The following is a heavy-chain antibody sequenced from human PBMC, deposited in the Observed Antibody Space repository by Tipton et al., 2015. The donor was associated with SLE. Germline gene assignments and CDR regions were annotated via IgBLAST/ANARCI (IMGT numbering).Heavy chain of an antibody. CDR1: GGSITNSY. CDR2: IFYTGST. J-gene: IGHJ2*01. CDR3: ARRIPHHYYFDL. V-gene: IGHV4-59*01. Sequence: TLSLTCTVSGGSITNSYWTWIRQPPGKGLEWIGAIFYTGSTHYNPSLTSRATISLDTSKSHFSLRLTSVTAADTAVYFCARRIPHHYYFDLWGRGTLVTVSP. D-gene: IGHD1-26*01.